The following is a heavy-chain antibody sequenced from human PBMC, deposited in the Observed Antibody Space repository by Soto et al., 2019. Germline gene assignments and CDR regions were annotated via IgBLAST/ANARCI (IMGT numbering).Heavy chain of an antibody. D-gene: IGHD2-15*01. J-gene: IGHJ5*02. V-gene: IGHV4-4*09. CDR3: ACSGGGSSDL. Sequence: SETLSLTCTVSGASINDYYWTWIRQPPGKGLEWIGYSGNTNYNPSLKSRVTMSLDKSKNQFSLKLNYVTAADTAMYYCACSGGGSSDLWGQGTLVTVS. CDR1: GASINDYY. CDR2: SGNT.